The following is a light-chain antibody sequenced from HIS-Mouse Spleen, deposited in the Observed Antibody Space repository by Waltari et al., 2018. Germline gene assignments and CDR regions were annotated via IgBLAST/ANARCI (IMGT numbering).Light chain of an antibody. J-gene: IGLJ1*01. CDR2: SNN. V-gene: IGLV1-44*01. Sequence: QSVLTQPPSASGTPGQRVTISCSGSSSNIGSNTVNWYHQLPGTAPKPLIYSNNQRPSGVPARFSGSKSGTSASLAISGLQSEDEADYYCAAWDDSLNGYVFGTGTKVTVL. CDR3: AAWDDSLNGYV. CDR1: SSNIGSNT.